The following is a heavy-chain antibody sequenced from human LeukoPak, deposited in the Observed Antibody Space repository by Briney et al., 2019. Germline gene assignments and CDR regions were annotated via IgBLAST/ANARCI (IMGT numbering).Heavy chain of an antibody. D-gene: IGHD2-15*01. Sequence: AASVKVSCKASGYTFTEYYLHWVRQAPGQGLEWMGGIIPIFGTANYAQKFQGRVTITADESTSTAYMELSSLRSEDTAVYYCAREDGYCSGGSCSNWFDPWGQGTLVTVSS. CDR3: AREDGYCSGGSCSNWFDP. V-gene: IGHV1-69*13. CDR1: GYTFTEYY. CDR2: IIPIFGTA. J-gene: IGHJ5*02.